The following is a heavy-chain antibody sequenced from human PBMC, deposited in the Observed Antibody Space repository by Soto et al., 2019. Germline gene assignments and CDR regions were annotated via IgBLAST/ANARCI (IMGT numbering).Heavy chain of an antibody. Sequence: GGSLRLSCAASGFTFSSYAMSWVRQAPGKGLEWVSAISGSGGSAYYADSVKGRFTISRDNSKNTLYLQMNSLRAEDTAVYYCAKDVAEYSGLLNYWGQGTLVTVSS. CDR2: ISGSGGSA. V-gene: IGHV3-23*01. J-gene: IGHJ4*02. CDR1: GFTFSSYA. CDR3: AKDVAEYSGLLNY. D-gene: IGHD5-12*01.